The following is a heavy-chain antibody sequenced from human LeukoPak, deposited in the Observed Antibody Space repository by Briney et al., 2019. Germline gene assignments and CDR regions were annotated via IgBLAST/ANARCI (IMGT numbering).Heavy chain of an antibody. CDR1: GGTFSSYA. CDR2: IIPILGIA. V-gene: IGHV1-69*04. CDR3: ARGSQGPGGIAAAGIGY. Sequence: GASVKVSCKASGGTFSSYAISWVRQAPGQGLEWMGRIIPILGIANYAQKFQGRVTITADKSTSTAYMELSSLRSEDTAVYYCARGSQGPGGIAAAGIGYWGQGTLVTVSS. J-gene: IGHJ4*02. D-gene: IGHD6-13*01.